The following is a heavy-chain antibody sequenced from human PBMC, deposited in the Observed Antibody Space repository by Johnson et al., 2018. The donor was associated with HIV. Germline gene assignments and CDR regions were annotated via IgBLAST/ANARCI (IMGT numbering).Heavy chain of an antibody. CDR3: AKVRGGWLGHDAFDL. CDR2: ISGSGTTT. CDR1: EFTFSKYA. J-gene: IGHJ3*01. V-gene: IGHV3-23*04. Sequence: VQLVESGGGLVQPGRSLRLSCAASEFTFSKYAMSWVRQAPGKGLEWVSGISGSGTTTYYGDSVKGRFTISRDNSKNTIYLQMNSLRGEDTAVYYCAKVRGGWLGHDAFDLWGQGTMVTVSS. D-gene: IGHD6-19*01.